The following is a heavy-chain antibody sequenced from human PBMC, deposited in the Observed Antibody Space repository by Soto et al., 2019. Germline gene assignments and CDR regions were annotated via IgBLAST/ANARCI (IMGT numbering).Heavy chain of an antibody. CDR2: IYYTGNT. CDR1: GGSISSSSSY. CDR3: ARRGSGSWYFDY. Sequence: QLRLQESGPGLVKPSETLSLTCTVSGGSISSSSSYWGWIRQSPGKGLEWIGSIYYTGNTFYNPSLKSRVSISVDTSKNQFSLELTSVTAADTAVYYCARRGSGSWYFDYWGQGTLVTVSS. D-gene: IGHD6-13*01. J-gene: IGHJ4*02. V-gene: IGHV4-39*01.